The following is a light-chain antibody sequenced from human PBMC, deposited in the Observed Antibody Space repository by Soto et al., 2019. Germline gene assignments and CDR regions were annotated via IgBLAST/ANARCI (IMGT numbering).Light chain of an antibody. Sequence: EIVLIQSPATLSFSPGERATLSCSASQSVGSYFAWYQHKPGQAPRLLISDASNRATGIPARFSGSGSETDFTLTISSLEPEDSAVYYCQQRSNWPSLTFGGGTKVEIK. CDR3: QQRSNWPSLT. V-gene: IGKV3-11*01. CDR1: QSVGSY. J-gene: IGKJ4*01. CDR2: DAS.